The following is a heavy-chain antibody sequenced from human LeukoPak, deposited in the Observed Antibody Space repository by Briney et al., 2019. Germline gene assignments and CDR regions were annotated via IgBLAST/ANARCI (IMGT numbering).Heavy chain of an antibody. J-gene: IGHJ6*02. Sequence: SETLSLTCTVSGGSISGYYWSWIRQPAGKGLEWIGRIYTGGSTNHNPSLKSRLTMSIDTSKNQFCLKLSSVTAADTPVYYCARGCSSTSCYLRMDVWGQGTTVTVSS. D-gene: IGHD2-2*01. CDR2: IYTGGST. V-gene: IGHV4-4*07. CDR3: ARGCSSTSCYLRMDV. CDR1: GGSISGYY.